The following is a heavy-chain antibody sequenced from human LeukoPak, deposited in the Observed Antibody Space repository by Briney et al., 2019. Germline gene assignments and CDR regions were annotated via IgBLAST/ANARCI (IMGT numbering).Heavy chain of an antibody. Sequence: SETLSLTCTVSGDSMRNYYWTWIRQPPGKGLEWIGYIYYSGSTNYNPSLKSRVTISVDTSKNQFSLKLSSVTAADTAVYYCGPLPSRGVVPAANYMDVWGKGTTVTVSS. CDR2: IYYSGST. V-gene: IGHV4-59*12. CDR1: GDSMRNYY. D-gene: IGHD2-2*01. CDR3: GPLPSRGVVPAANYMDV. J-gene: IGHJ6*03.